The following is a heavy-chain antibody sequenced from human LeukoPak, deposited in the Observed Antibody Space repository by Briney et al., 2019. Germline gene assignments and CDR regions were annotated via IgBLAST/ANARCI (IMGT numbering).Heavy chain of an antibody. CDR1: GYTFTGYY. Sequence: ASVKVSCKASGYTFTGYYMHWVRQAPGQGLEWMGWINPNSGGTNYAQKFQGRVTMTRDTSISTAYMELSRLRSDDTAVYYCARDFYYDSGAKKNTDYGGQGTLVTVSS. J-gene: IGHJ4*02. CDR2: INPNSGGT. CDR3: ARDFYYDSGAKKNTDY. D-gene: IGHD3-22*01. V-gene: IGHV1-2*02.